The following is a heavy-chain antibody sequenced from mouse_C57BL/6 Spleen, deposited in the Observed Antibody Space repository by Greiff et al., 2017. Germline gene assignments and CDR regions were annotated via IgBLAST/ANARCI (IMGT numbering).Heavy chain of an antibody. CDR1: GYAFSSSW. CDR2: IYPGDGDT. V-gene: IGHV1-82*01. J-gene: IGHJ2*01. D-gene: IGHD1-1*01. CDR3: AREPSCGYLVY. Sequence: VQLQQSGPELVKPGASVKISCKASGYAFSSSWMNWVKQRPGKGLEWIGRIYPGDGDTNYNGKFKGKATLTADKSSSTAYMQLSSLTSEDSAVYFCAREPSCGYLVYWGQGTTLTVSS.